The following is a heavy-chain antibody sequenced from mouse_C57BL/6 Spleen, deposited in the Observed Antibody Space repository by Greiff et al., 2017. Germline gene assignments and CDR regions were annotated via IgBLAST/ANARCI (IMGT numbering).Heavy chain of an antibody. V-gene: IGHV14-4*01. CDR3: TTGPRAY. Sequence: VQLQQSGAELVRPGASVKLSCKASGFNIKDDYMHWVKQRPEQGLEWIGWIDPENGDTEYASKFQGKATITADTSSNTAYRQLSSLTSEDTAVYYCTTGPRAYWGQGTLVTVSA. J-gene: IGHJ3*01. CDR2: IDPENGDT. CDR1: GFNIKDDY.